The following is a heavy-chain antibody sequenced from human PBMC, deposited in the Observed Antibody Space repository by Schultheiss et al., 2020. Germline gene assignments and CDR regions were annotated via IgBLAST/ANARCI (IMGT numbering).Heavy chain of an antibody. Sequence: GGSLRLSCAASGFTFSTYWMHWVRQVPGKGLVSVSEINGGGSVTKYADSVKGRFTISRDNDKNTLHLQMNSLRAEDTAVYYCVRGPSDWKGTDYWGQGTLVTVSS. J-gene: IGHJ4*02. CDR2: INGGGSVT. CDR1: GFTFSTYW. D-gene: IGHD6-19*01. CDR3: VRGPSDWKGTDY. V-gene: IGHV3-74*03.